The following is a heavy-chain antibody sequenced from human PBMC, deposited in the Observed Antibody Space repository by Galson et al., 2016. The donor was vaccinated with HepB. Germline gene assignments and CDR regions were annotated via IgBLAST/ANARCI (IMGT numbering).Heavy chain of an antibody. D-gene: IGHD3-10*01. CDR1: GGSFSGYY. V-gene: IGHV4-34*01. CDR3: ARAYYYGSGSQMDV. CDR2: INDSGDT. Sequence: EPLSLTCAVYGGSFSGYYWSWIRQSPGKGLEWIGEINDSGDTNQNPSLKSRVTISIDTSKNQFSLKLSSLSAADTAVYYCARAYYYGSGSQMDVWGQGTTVTVSS. J-gene: IGHJ6*02.